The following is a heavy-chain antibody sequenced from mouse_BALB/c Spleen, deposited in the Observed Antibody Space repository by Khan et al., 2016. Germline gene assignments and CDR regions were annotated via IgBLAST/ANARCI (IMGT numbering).Heavy chain of an antibody. CDR3: MRFCNYEYFDV. CDR1: GFTFSGFW. V-gene: IGHV11-2*02. J-gene: IGHJ1*01. CDR2: INSDGSAI. D-gene: IGHD2-1*01. Sequence: EVQLLETGGGLVQPGGSRGLSCEGSGFTFSGFWMSWVRQTPGKTLEWIGDINSDGSAINYAPSIKDRFTIFRDNDKSTLYLQMSNVRSEDTATYFCMRFCNYEYFDVWGAGTTVTVSS.